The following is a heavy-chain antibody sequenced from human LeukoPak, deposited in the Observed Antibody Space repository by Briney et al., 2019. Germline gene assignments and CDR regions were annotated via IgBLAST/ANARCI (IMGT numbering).Heavy chain of an antibody. Sequence: SETLSLTCAVYSGSFSGYYWSWMRQPPGKGLEWIGEINHSGSTNYNPSLKSRVTISVDTSKNQFSLKLSSVTAADTAVYYCARDDSSGYLGAFDIWGQGTMVTVSS. CDR2: INHSGST. CDR1: SGSFSGYY. V-gene: IGHV4-34*01. J-gene: IGHJ3*02. CDR3: ARDDSSGYLGAFDI. D-gene: IGHD3-22*01.